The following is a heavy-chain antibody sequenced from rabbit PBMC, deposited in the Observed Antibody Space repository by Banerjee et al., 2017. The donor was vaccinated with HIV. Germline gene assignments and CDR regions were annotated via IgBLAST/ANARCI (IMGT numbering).Heavy chain of an antibody. Sequence: LEESGGGLVKPGGTLTLTCTVSGFSFSSNWICWVRQAPGKGLEWIACIDTSDGDTDYASWPKGRVTISKTSSTTVTLQMTSLTAADTATYFCARDGAGGSYFALWGQGTLVTVS. CDR2: IDTSDGDT. D-gene: IGHD8-1*01. CDR3: ARDGAGGSYFAL. V-gene: IGHV1S45*01. J-gene: IGHJ3*01. CDR1: GFSFSSNW.